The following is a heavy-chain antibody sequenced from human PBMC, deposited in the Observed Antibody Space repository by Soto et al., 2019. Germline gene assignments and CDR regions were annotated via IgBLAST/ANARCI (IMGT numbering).Heavy chain of an antibody. D-gene: IGHD3-16*01. CDR3: ARVGGFDGMGWFDP. V-gene: IGHV1-69*13. Sequence: SVKVSCKASGGTFSSYAISWVRQSPVQGLEWMGGIITIVGKANYAKKFKGRVTITADESTSTAYMEMSSLRSEETAVYYCARVGGFDGMGWFDPWGQGTLVTVSS. CDR1: GGTFSSYA. J-gene: IGHJ5*02. CDR2: IITIVGKA.